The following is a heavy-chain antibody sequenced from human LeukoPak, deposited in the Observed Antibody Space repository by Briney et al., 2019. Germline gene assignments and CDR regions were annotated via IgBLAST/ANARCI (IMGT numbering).Heavy chain of an antibody. V-gene: IGHV3-7*01. CDR1: GFTFSSYW. CDR3: ARAKWDYDILTGYYGYYYYYMDV. CDR2: IKQDGSEK. Sequence: GGSLRLSCAASGFTFSSYWMSWVRQAPGKGLEWVANIKQDGSEKYYVDSVKGRFTISRDNAKNSLYLQMNSLRAEDTAVYYCARAKWDYDILTGYYGYYYYYMDVWGKGTTVTISS. J-gene: IGHJ6*03. D-gene: IGHD3-9*01.